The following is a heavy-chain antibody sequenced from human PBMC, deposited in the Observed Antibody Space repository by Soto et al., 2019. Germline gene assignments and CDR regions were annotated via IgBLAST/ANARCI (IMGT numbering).Heavy chain of an antibody. CDR2: INAGNGNT. D-gene: IGHD2-15*01. V-gene: IGHV1-3*01. Sequence: QVQLVQSGAEVKKPGASVKVSCKASGYTFTSYAMHWVRQAPGQRLEWMGWINAGNGNTKYSQKFQGRVTITRDTSASTAYMELSSLRSEDTAVYYCARDRSPKNHCSGGSCVNWFDPWGQGTLVTVSS. CDR3: ARDRSPKNHCSGGSCVNWFDP. J-gene: IGHJ5*02. CDR1: GYTFTSYA.